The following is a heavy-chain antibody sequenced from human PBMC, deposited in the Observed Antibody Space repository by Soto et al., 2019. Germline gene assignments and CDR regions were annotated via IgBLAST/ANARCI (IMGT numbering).Heavy chain of an antibody. J-gene: IGHJ6*02. CDR2: IYWDDDE. V-gene: IGHV2-5*02. D-gene: IGHD2-15*01. CDR1: GFSLSTSAEG. CDR3: AHKGGRGAAMDV. Sequence: QITLKESGPTVVQPTQTLTLTCSFSGFSLSTSAEGVAWIRQPPGKALEWLALIYWDDDERYSPFLKSRLTIAKDTSTNQVVLTMTNMDPVDTATYFCAHKGGRGAAMDVWGQGATVTFSS.